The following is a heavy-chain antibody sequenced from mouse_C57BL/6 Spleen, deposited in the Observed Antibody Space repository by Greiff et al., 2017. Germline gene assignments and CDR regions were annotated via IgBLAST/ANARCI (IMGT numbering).Heavy chain of an antibody. CDR3: AKTPYYGSSPWYFDV. J-gene: IGHJ1*03. D-gene: IGHD1-1*01. Sequence: EVKLVESGGGLVQPGGSLKLSCAASGFTFSDYYMYWVRQTPEKRLEWVAYISNGGGSTYYPDTVKGRFTISRDNAKNTLYLQMSRLKSEDTAMYYCAKTPYYGSSPWYFDVWGTGTTVTVSS. CDR1: GFTFSDYY. CDR2: ISNGGGST. V-gene: IGHV5-12*01.